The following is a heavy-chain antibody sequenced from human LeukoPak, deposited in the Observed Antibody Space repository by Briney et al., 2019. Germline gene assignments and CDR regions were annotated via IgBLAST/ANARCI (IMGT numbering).Heavy chain of an antibody. D-gene: IGHD3-3*01. V-gene: IGHV3-15*01. CDR3: ASPASGYYGLFDY. CDR2: IKSKTDGGTT. Sequence: GGSLRLSCAASGFTFSNAWMSWVRQAPGKGLEWVGRIKSKTDGGTTDYAAPVKGRFTISRDDSKNTLYLQMNSLKTEDTAVYYCASPASGYYGLFDYWGPGTLVTVSS. J-gene: IGHJ4*02. CDR1: GFTFSNAW.